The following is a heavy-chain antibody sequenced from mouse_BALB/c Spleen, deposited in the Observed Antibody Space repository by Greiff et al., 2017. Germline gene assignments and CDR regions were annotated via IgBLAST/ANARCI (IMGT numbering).Heavy chain of an antibody. J-gene: IGHJ4*01. CDR1: GYAFTNYL. Sequence: QVQLQQSGAELVRPGTSVKVSCKASGYAFTNYLIEWVKQRPGQGLEWIGVINPGSGGTNYNEKFKGKATLTADKSSSTAYMQLSSLTSDDSAVYFCARGERAMDYGGEGTSVTVAS. CDR3: ARGERAMDY. CDR2: INPGSGGT. V-gene: IGHV1-54*01.